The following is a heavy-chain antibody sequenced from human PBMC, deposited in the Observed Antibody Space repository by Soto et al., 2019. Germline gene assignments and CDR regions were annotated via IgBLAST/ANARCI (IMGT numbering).Heavy chain of an antibody. D-gene: IGHD1-7*01. CDR1: GGTFSSYA. V-gene: IGHV1-69*12. J-gene: IGHJ6*02. CDR3: AGPPELTRIYYYDGMDV. Sequence: QVQLVQSGAEVKKPGSSVKVSCKASGGTFSSYAISWVRQAPGQGLEWMGGILPIFGTANYAQKFQGRVTITADESTSTAYMERSSLRSEDTAVYYCAGPPELTRIYYYDGMDVWGQGTTVTVSS. CDR2: ILPIFGTA.